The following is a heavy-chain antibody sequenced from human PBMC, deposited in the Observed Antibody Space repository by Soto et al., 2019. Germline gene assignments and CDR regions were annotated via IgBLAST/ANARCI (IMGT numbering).Heavy chain of an antibody. CDR3: ARSHRLGNSFDP. Sequence: GGSLRLSCAASGFTFSSYGMHWVRQAPGKGLEWVAVIWYDGSNKYYADSVKGRFTISRDNSKNTLYLQMNSLRAEDTAVYYCARSHRLGNSFDPWGQGTLVTVSS. CDR1: GFTFSSYG. V-gene: IGHV3-33*01. D-gene: IGHD5-12*01. CDR2: IWYDGSNK. J-gene: IGHJ5*02.